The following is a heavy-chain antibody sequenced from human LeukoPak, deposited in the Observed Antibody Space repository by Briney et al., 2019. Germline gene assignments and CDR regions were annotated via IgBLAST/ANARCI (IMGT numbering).Heavy chain of an antibody. J-gene: IGHJ4*02. V-gene: IGHV3-23*01. CDR1: GFTFSNAW. CDR3: AKDTVRWFGELTPFDY. D-gene: IGHD3-10*01. Sequence: GSLRLSCAASGFTFSNAWMSWVRQAPGKGLEWVSTISGSGDYTYYAESVKGRFTISRDNSKNTLYLQMNSPRAEDTAVYHCAKDTVRWFGELTPFDYWGQGTLVTVSS. CDR2: ISGSGDYT.